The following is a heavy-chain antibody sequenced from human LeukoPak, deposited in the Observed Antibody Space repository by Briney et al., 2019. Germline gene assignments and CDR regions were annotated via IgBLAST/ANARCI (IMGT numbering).Heavy chain of an antibody. D-gene: IGHD3-10*01. Sequence: GGSLRLSCAASGFTFSSYAMTWVRQAPGKGLEWVSAISGSGGGTYYADSVKGRFTISRDNSENTLYLQMNSLRAEDTAVYYCAKDRAYGSGSYYYYGMDVWGQGTTVTVSS. V-gene: IGHV3-23*01. CDR3: AKDRAYGSGSYYYYGMDV. J-gene: IGHJ6*02. CDR1: GFTFSSYA. CDR2: ISGSGGGT.